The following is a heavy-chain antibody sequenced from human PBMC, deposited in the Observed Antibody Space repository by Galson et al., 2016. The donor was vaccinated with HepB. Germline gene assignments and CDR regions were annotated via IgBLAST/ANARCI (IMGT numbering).Heavy chain of an antibody. J-gene: IGHJ6*03. CDR2: IRNKANSYAT. CDR3: TFTYYDILAGYSYYMDV. V-gene: IGHV3-73*01. CDR1: GFTFSGST. Sequence: SLRLSCAASGFTFSGSTMHWVRQASGKGLEWVGRIRNKANSYATAYAASVKGRFTISSADSKNTADLQMNSLKTADAAVYYCTFTYYDILAGYSYYMDVW. D-gene: IGHD3-9*01.